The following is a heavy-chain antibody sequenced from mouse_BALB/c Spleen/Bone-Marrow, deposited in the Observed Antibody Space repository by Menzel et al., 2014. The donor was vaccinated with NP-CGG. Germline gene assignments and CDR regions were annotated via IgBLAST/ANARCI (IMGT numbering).Heavy chain of an antibody. Sequence: DVMLVESGGGLVKLGGSLKLSCAASGFTFSSYYMSWVRQTPEKRLELVAAINSNGGSTYFPDTVKGRFTISRDNAKNTLYLQMSSLKSEDTALYYCARHPYGNFGAMDYWGQGTPVTVSS. CDR2: INSNGGST. CDR3: ARHPYGNFGAMDY. J-gene: IGHJ4*01. CDR1: GFTFSSYY. D-gene: IGHD2-1*01. V-gene: IGHV5-6-2*01.